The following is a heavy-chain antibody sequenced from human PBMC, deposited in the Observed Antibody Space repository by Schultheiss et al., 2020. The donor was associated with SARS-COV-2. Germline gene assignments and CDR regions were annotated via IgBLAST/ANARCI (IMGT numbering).Heavy chain of an antibody. CDR3: ARVCSSWTYYYYYYMDV. Sequence: SETLSLTCAVYGGSFSGYYWSWIRQPPGKGLEWIGEINHSGSTNYNPSLKSRVTISVDKSKNQFSLKLSSVTAADTAIYYCARVCSSWTYYYYYYMDVWGKGTTVTVSS. D-gene: IGHD6-13*01. V-gene: IGHV4-34*01. CDR2: INHSGST. CDR1: GGSFSGYY. J-gene: IGHJ6*03.